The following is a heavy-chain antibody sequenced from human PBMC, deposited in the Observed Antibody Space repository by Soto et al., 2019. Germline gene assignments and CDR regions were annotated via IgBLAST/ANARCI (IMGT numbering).Heavy chain of an antibody. J-gene: IGHJ6*02. CDR3: ARETVYCSGGSCYSYYYYYGVDV. CDR1: GFTFSSYA. CDR2: ISYDGSNK. Sequence: QVQLVESGGGVVQPGRSLRLSCAASGFTFSSYAMHWVRQAPGKGLEGVAVISYDGSNKYYADSVKGRCTISRDTSEITLYLQMNSLRAEDRAVYYCARETVYCSGGSCYSYYYYYGVDVWGQGTTVTVSS. V-gene: IGHV3-30-3*01. D-gene: IGHD2-15*01.